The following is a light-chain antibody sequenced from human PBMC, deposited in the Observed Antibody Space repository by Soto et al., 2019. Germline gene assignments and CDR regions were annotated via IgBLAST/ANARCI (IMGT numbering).Light chain of an antibody. CDR3: SSYTDSTNDV. V-gene: IGLV2-14*01. CDR2: DVS. J-gene: IGLJ1*01. CDR1: SSDVGGHNS. Sequence: QSALTQPASVSGSPGQSITISCTGTSSDVGGHNSVAWYQHNPGKAPKLMIYDVSNRPSGVSSRFSGSKSGNTASLTISGLQAEDEADYYCSSYTDSTNDVFGTGTKVTVL.